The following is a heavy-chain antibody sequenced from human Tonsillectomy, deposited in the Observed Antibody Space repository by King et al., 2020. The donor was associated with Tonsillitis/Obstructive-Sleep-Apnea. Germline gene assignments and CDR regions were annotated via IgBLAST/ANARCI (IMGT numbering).Heavy chain of an antibody. V-gene: IGHV5-51*01. Sequence: VQLVESGAEVKKPGESLKISCKGSGYSFTSYWIGWVRQMPGKGLEWMGIIYPGDSDTRYSPSFQGQVTISADQSISTAYLQWSSLKASDTAMYYCARTYYYFWSAPPGGSAFDIWGQGTMVTVSS. J-gene: IGHJ3*02. CDR1: GYSFTSYW. CDR3: ARTYYYFWSAPPGGSAFDI. D-gene: IGHD3-3*01. CDR2: IYPGDSDT.